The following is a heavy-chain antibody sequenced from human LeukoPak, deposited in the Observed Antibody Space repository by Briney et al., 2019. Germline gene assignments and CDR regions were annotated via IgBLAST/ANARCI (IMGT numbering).Heavy chain of an antibody. V-gene: IGHV4-34*01. CDR3: ARRIVVPAAINAFDI. CDR2: INHSGST. CDR1: GGSFSGYY. Sequence: SETLSLTCAVYGGSFSGYYWSWIRQPPGKGLEWIGEINHSGSTNYNPSLKSRVTISVDTSKNQFSLKLSSVTAADTAVYYCARRIVVPAAINAFDIWGQGTMVTVSS. J-gene: IGHJ3*02. D-gene: IGHD2-2*02.